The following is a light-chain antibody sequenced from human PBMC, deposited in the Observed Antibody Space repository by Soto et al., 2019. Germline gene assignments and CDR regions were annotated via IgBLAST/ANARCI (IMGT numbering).Light chain of an antibody. V-gene: IGKV3-11*01. Sequence: IVLTQSPATLSLSPGERSTLSCMASQSVGSYLAWFQQTPGQAPRLLIYDTSNRATGITARFSGSGSGTDFTLTISSLETEDFAVYYCQQRSDWPPTFGPGTKVDIK. CDR2: DTS. CDR3: QQRSDWPPT. J-gene: IGKJ1*01. CDR1: QSVGSY.